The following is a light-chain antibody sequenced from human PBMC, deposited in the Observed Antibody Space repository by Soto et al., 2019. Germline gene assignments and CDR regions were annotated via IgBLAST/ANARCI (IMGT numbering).Light chain of an antibody. Sequence: PATLSLSPGERATLSCRASQSVSSYLAWYQQKPGQAPRLLIYDASNRATGTPDRFSGSGSGTDFTLTITRLEPEDFAVYYCQQYGGSPRTFGQGTKVDIK. V-gene: IGKV3-20*01. CDR2: DAS. J-gene: IGKJ1*01. CDR3: QQYGGSPRT. CDR1: QSVSSY.